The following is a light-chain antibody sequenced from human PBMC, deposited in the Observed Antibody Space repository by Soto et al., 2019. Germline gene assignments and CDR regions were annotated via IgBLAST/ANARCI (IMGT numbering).Light chain of an antibody. CDR3: HQYGSSPST. CDR2: GAS. Sequence: EIVMTQSPVTLSVSPGERATLSCRASQSVNNNLAWYQQKPGQAPRLLIYGASSRATGIPDRFSGSGAGTDFTLTISRLEPEDFAVYFCHQYGSSPSTFGQGTKVDIK. V-gene: IGKV3-20*01. J-gene: IGKJ1*01. CDR1: QSVNNN.